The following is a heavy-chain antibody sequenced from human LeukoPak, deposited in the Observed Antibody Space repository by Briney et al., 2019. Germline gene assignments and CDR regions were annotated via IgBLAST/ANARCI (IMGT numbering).Heavy chain of an antibody. J-gene: IGHJ4*02. V-gene: IGHV3-48*03. Sequence: GGSLRLSCAASGFTFSSYEMNWVRQAPGKGLEWVSYISSSGSTMYSADSVKGRFTISRDNAKNSLFLQMNCLRAEDTAVYYCARVSMLVYFDYWGQGTLVTVSS. CDR3: ARVSMLVYFDY. CDR2: ISSSGSTM. CDR1: GFTFSSYE. D-gene: IGHD6-13*01.